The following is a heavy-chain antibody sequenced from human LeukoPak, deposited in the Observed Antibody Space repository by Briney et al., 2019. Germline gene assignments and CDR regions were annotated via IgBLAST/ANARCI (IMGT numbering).Heavy chain of an antibody. J-gene: IGHJ4*02. Sequence: GGSLRLSCAVSGFVVIDKYMSWVRQAPGKGLEWLSVLYARGTTYYAESVKGRFTISRDSSKNTLYLQMTGLREEDTAVYYCARERDTGGYYLGYWGQGTLVTVSS. CDR1: GFVVIDKY. D-gene: IGHD3-22*01. CDR3: ARERDTGGYYLGY. V-gene: IGHV3-66*01. CDR2: LYARGTT.